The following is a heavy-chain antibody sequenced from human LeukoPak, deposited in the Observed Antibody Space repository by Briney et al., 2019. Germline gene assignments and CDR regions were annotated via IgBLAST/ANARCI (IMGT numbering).Heavy chain of an antibody. CDR3: ARDLASGRLDAFDI. CDR2: IIPILGIA. D-gene: IGHD3-10*01. CDR1: GGTLSSYA. V-gene: IGHV1-69*04. Sequence: SVKVSCKASGGTLSSYAISWVRQAPGQGLEWMGRIIPILGIANYAQKFQGRVTITADKSTSTAYMELSRLRSDDTAVYYCARDLASGRLDAFDIWGQGTMVTVSS. J-gene: IGHJ3*02.